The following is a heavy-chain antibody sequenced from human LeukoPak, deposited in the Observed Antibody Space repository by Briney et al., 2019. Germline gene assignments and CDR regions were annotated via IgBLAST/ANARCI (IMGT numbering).Heavy chain of an antibody. CDR3: ARDRTIVVVVAATPLDY. CDR1: GFTFSSYS. D-gene: IGHD2-15*01. CDR2: ISSSSSYI. J-gene: IGHJ4*02. V-gene: IGHV3-21*01. Sequence: PGGSLRLSCAASGFTFSSYSMNWVRQAPGKGLEWVSSISSSSSYIYYADSVKGRFTISRDNAKNSLYLQMNSLRAEDTAVYYCARDRTIVVVVAATPLDYWGREPWSPSPQ.